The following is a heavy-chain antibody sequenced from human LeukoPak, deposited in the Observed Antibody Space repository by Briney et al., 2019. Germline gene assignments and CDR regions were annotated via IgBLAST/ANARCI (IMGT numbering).Heavy chain of an antibody. J-gene: IGHJ6*02. V-gene: IGHV4-59*01. Sequence: SETLSLTCTVSGGSISSYYWSWIRQPPGKGLEWIGYIYYSGSTNYNPSLKSRVTISVDTSKNQFSLKLSSVTAADTAVYYCARSGSSGWEYYYYYYGMDVWGQGTTVTVSS. D-gene: IGHD6-19*01. CDR3: ARSGSSGWEYYYYYYGMDV. CDR1: GGSISSYY. CDR2: IYYSGST.